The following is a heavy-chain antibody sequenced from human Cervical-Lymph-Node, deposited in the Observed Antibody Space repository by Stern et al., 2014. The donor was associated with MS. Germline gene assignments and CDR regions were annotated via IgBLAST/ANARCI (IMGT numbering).Heavy chain of an antibody. V-gene: IGHV3-21*01. CDR2: ISSSRSYI. D-gene: IGHD2-15*01. Sequence: EVQLVESGGGLVKPGGSLRLSCAASGFTFSSYSMNWVRQAPGKGLEWVSSISSSRSYIYYADSVKGRFTISRDNAKNSLYLQMNSLRAEDTAVYYCARSHCSGGSCYSSHYGMDVWGQGTTVTVSS. J-gene: IGHJ6*02. CDR3: ARSHCSGGSCYSSHYGMDV. CDR1: GFTFSSYS.